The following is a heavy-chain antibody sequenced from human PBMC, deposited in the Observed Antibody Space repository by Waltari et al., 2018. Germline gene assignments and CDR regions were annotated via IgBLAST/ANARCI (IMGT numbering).Heavy chain of an antibody. J-gene: IGHJ1*01. D-gene: IGHD1-26*01. CDR3: AKNSGSYYWDFQH. CDR2: ISYDGSNK. CDR1: GFPFSSYG. Sequence: QVQLVESGGGVVQPGRSLSLSCAASGFPFSSYGMHWVRQAPGKGLEWVAVISYDGSNKYYADSVKGRFTISRDNSKNTLYLQMNSLRAEDTAVYYCAKNSGSYYWDFQHWGQGTLVTVSS. V-gene: IGHV3-30*18.